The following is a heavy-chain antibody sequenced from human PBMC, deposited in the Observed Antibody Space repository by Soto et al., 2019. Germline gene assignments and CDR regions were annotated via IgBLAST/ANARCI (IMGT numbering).Heavy chain of an antibody. CDR2: IIPIFGTA. CDR1: GGTFSSYA. CDR3: ARGAISYYGSGSYPYYYYGMDV. Sequence: GASVKVSCKASGGTFSSYAISWVRQAPGQGLEWMGGIIPIFGTANYAQKFQGRVTITADESTSTAYMELSSLRSEDTAVYYCARGAISYYGSGSYPYYYYGMDVWGQGTTVTVS. D-gene: IGHD3-10*01. V-gene: IGHV1-69*13. J-gene: IGHJ6*02.